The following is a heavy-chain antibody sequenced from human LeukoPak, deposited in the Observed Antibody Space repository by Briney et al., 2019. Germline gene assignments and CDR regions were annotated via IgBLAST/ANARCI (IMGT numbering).Heavy chain of an antibody. CDR1: GFTFSSYA. Sequence: SGGSLRLSCAASGFTFSSYAMNWVRQAPGKGLEWVSSITTSSSYIYYADSVKGRFTISRDDAKNSPYLQMNSLRAEDTAVYYCARDRAPAGTVWFGPWGQGTLVTVSS. J-gene: IGHJ5*02. CDR3: ARDRAPAGTVWFGP. V-gene: IGHV3-21*01. CDR2: ITTSSSYI. D-gene: IGHD6-13*01.